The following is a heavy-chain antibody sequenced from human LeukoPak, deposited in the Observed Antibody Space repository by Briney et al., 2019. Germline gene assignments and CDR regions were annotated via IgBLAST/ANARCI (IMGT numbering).Heavy chain of an antibody. CDR1: GFTFSSYS. V-gene: IGHV3-7*01. CDR2: IKQDGSEK. D-gene: IGHD1-26*01. CDR3: ALYSGSYHSWDY. J-gene: IGHJ4*02. Sequence: GGSLRLSCAASGFTFSSYSMNWVRQAPGKGLEWVANIKQDGSEKYYVGSVKGRFTISRDNAKNSLYLQMNSLGAEDTAVYYCALYSGSYHSWDYWGQGALVTGSS.